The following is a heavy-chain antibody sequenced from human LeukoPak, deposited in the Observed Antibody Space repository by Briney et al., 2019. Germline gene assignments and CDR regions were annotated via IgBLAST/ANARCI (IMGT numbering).Heavy chain of an antibody. Sequence: GGSLRLSCAASGFAFSSYSMNWVRQAPGKGLEWVSSISSSSSYIYYADSVKGRFTISRDNAKNSLYLQMNSLRAEDTAVYYCAREPHYYDSSGPIDYWGQGTLVTVSS. CDR2: ISSSSSYI. V-gene: IGHV3-21*01. CDR3: AREPHYYDSSGPIDY. D-gene: IGHD3-22*01. J-gene: IGHJ4*02. CDR1: GFAFSSYS.